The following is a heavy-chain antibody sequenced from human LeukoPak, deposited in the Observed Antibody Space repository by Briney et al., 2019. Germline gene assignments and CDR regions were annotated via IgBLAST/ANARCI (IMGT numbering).Heavy chain of an antibody. CDR3: ARRPNYYGSGSPVD. J-gene: IGHJ4*02. V-gene: IGHV4-34*01. CDR1: GGSISSYY. D-gene: IGHD3-10*01. CDR2: INHSGST. Sequence: SETLSLTCTVSGGSISSYYWSWIRQPPGKGLEWIGEINHSGSTNYNPSLKSRVTISVDTSKNQFSLKLSSVTAADTAVYYCARRPNYYGSGSPVDWGQGTLVTVSS.